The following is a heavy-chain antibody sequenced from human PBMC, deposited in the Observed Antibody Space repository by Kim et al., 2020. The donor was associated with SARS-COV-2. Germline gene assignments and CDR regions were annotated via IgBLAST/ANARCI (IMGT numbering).Heavy chain of an antibody. D-gene: IGHD3-3*01. CDR1: GFTFSSYG. V-gene: IGHV3-30*18. Sequence: GGSLRLSCAASGFTFSSYGMHWVRQAPGKGLEWVAVISYDGSNKYYADSVKGRFTISRDNSKNTLYLQMNSLRAEDTAVYYCAKDRRYYDFWSGYLKGGPPAYYYCYYGMDVWGRGTTVTVSS. CDR3: AKDRRYYDFWSGYLKGGPPAYYYCYYGMDV. CDR2: ISYDGSNK. J-gene: IGHJ6*02.